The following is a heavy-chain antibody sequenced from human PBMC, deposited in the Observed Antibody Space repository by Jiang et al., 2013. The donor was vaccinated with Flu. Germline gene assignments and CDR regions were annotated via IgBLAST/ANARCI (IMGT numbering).Heavy chain of an antibody. CDR2: IYYSGST. Sequence: GSGLVKPSETLSLTCTVSGGSISSYYWSWIRQPPGKGLEWIGYIYYSGSTNYNPSLKSRVTISVDTSKNQFSLKLSSVTAADTAVYYCARGDVHTVWFGELLSDYYYYMDVWGKGPRSPSP. V-gene: IGHV4-59*01. J-gene: IGHJ6*03. D-gene: IGHD3-10*01. CDR3: ARGDVHTVWFGELLSDYYYYMDV. CDR1: GGSISSYY.